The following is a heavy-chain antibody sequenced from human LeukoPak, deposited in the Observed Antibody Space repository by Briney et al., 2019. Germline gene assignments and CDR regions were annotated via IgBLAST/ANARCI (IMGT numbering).Heavy chain of an antibody. D-gene: IGHD3-3*01. Sequence: ASVKVSCKASGYTFTSYDINWVRQATGQGLEWMGWMNPNSGNTGYAQKFQGRVTITRNTSISTAYMELSSLRSEDTAVYYCARAHYDFWSGCYSYDAFDIWGQGTMVTVSS. CDR2: MNPNSGNT. J-gene: IGHJ3*02. CDR3: ARAHYDFWSGCYSYDAFDI. V-gene: IGHV1-8*03. CDR1: GYTFTSYD.